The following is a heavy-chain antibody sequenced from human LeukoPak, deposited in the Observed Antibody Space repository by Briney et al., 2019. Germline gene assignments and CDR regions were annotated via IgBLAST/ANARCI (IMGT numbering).Heavy chain of an antibody. CDR2: INPNSGGT. V-gene: IGHV1-2*04. Sequence: ASVKVSCKASGYTFTGYYMHWVRQAPGQGLEWMGWINPNSGGTNYAQKFQGWVTMTRDTSISTAYMKLSRLRSDDTAVYYCARDRSSSWYQPTPMYGFDIWGQGTMVTVSS. CDR3: ARDRSSSWYQPTPMYGFDI. J-gene: IGHJ3*02. CDR1: GYTFTGYY. D-gene: IGHD6-13*01.